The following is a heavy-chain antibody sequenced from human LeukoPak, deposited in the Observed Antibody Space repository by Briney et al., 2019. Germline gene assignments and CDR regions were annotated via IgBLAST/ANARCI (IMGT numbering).Heavy chain of an antibody. CDR3: ARDGEIVVVPAAMEGIGY. Sequence: GGSLRLSCAASGFTFSDYYMSWIRQAPGKGLEWVSYISSSGSTIYSSDSVKGRFTISRDNAKNSLYLQMNSLRAEDTAVYYCARDGEIVVVPAAMEGIGYWGQGTLVTVSS. CDR2: ISSSGSTI. V-gene: IGHV3-11*04. CDR1: GFTFSDYY. D-gene: IGHD2-2*01. J-gene: IGHJ4*02.